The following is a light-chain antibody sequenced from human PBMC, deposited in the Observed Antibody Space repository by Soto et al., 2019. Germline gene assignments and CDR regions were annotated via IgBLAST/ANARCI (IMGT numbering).Light chain of an antibody. CDR2: DVS. CDR1: SSDVGSYNF. CDR3: SSYTTSSFVV. V-gene: IGLV2-14*03. Sequence: QSALTQPASVSGSPGQSITISCTGTSSDVGSYNFVSWYQQHPGKAPKLMIYDVSNRPSGVSARFSGSKSGNTASLTISGLQAEDESEYYCSSYTTSSFVVFGGGTKL. J-gene: IGLJ2*01.